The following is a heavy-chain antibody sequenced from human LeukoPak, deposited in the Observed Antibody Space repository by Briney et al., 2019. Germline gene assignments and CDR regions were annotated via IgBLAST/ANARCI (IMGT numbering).Heavy chain of an antibody. J-gene: IGHJ4*02. CDR2: ISWNSGSI. D-gene: IGHD4/OR15-4a*01. CDR1: GFTFDDYA. V-gene: IGHV3-9*01. Sequence: PGGFLRLSCAASGFTFDDYAMHWVRQAPGKGLEWVSGISWNSGSIGYADSVKGRFTISRDNSKNTLYLQMNSLRAEDTAGYYCARRAGAYSHPYDYWGQGTLVTVSS. CDR3: ARRAGAYSHPYDY.